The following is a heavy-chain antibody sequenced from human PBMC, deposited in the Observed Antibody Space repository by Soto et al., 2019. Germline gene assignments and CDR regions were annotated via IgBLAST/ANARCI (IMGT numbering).Heavy chain of an antibody. Sequence: GGSLRLSCAASGFTFSSYAMHWVRQAPGKGLEWVAVISYDGSNKYYADSVKGRFTISRDNSKNTLYLQMNSLRAEDTAVYYCARDPGSNYVLGYWGQGTLVTVSS. V-gene: IGHV3-30-3*01. D-gene: IGHD4-4*01. CDR2: ISYDGSNK. CDR1: GFTFSSYA. J-gene: IGHJ4*02. CDR3: ARDPGSNYVLGY.